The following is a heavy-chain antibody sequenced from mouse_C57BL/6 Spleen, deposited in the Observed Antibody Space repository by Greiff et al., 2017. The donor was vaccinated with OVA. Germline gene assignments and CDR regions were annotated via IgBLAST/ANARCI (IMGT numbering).Heavy chain of an antibody. J-gene: IGHJ2*01. D-gene: IGHD2-4*01. CDR1: GYTFTTYP. CDR2: FHPYNDDT. Sequence: VKVVESGAELVKPGASVKMSCKASGYTFTTYPIEWMKQNHGKSLEWIGNFHPYNDDTKYNEKFKGKATFTVEKSSSTVYLELSRLTSDDSAVYYCARRDYDDGFDYWGQGTTLTVSS. V-gene: IGHV1-47*01. CDR3: ARRDYDDGFDY.